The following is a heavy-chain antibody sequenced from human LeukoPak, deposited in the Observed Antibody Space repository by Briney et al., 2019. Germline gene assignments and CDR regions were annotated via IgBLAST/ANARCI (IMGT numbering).Heavy chain of an antibody. CDR2: IYYSGST. CDR3: ARVSPYNWFDP. CDR1: GGSIGGYF. J-gene: IGHJ5*02. V-gene: IGHV4-59*01. Sequence: SETLTLTCTVSGGSIGGYFWSWLRQPPGKGLEWIGYIYYSGSTNYNPSLKSRVTISVDTSKNQFSLKLSSVTAADTAVYYCARVSPYNWFDPWGQGTLVTVSS.